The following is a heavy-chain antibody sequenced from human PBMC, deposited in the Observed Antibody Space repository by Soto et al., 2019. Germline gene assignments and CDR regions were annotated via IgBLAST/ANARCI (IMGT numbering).Heavy chain of an antibody. J-gene: IGHJ2*01. Sequence: ASVKVSCKASGYTFTSYGISWVRQAPGQGLEWMGWISAYNGNTNYAQKLQGRVTMTTDTSTSTAYMELRSLRSDDTAVYYCARRPKLRYFDWQTGYFDLWGRGTLVTVSS. V-gene: IGHV1-18*01. D-gene: IGHD3-9*01. CDR2: ISAYNGNT. CDR3: ARRPKLRYFDWQTGYFDL. CDR1: GYTFTSYG.